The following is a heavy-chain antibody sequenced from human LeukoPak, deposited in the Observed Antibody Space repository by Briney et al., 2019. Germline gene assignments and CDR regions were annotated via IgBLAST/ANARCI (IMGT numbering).Heavy chain of an antibody. CDR1: GYTFISYG. D-gene: IGHD2-15*01. V-gene: IGHV1-18*01. CDR2: ISAYNDNT. CDR3: ATVVVAATPGIYYYYGMDV. Sequence: ASVKVSCKTSGYTFISYGISWVRQAPGQGLEWMGWISAYNDNTNYAQKFQGRVTITADESTSTAYMELSSLRSEDTAVYYCATVVVAATPGIYYYYGMDVWGQGTTVTVSS. J-gene: IGHJ6*02.